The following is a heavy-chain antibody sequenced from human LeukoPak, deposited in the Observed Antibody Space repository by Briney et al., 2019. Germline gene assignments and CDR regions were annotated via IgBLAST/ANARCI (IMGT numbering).Heavy chain of an antibody. CDR2: IIPIFGTA. J-gene: IGHJ4*02. D-gene: IGHD6-19*01. CDR1: GGTFSSYA. CDR3: ARDQAVAGPRVFDY. Sequence: ASVKVSCKASGGTFSSYAISWVRQAPGQGLERMGGIIPIFGTANYAQKFQGRVTITADESTSTAYMELSSLRSEDTAVYYCARDQAVAGPRVFDYWGQGTLVTVSS. V-gene: IGHV1-69*13.